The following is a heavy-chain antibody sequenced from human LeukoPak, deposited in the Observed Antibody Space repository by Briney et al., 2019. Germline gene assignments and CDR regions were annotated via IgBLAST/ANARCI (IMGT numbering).Heavy chain of an antibody. CDR3: ARGLPDYGSGSYFFY. Sequence: SETLSLTCAVYGGSFSGYYWSWIRQPPGKGLEWIGEINHSGSTNYNPSLKRRVTISVDTSKNQFSLKLSSVTAADTAVYYCARGLPDYGSGSYFFYWRQGTLVTVSS. CDR1: GGSFSGYY. J-gene: IGHJ4*02. D-gene: IGHD3-10*01. CDR2: INHSGST. V-gene: IGHV4-34*01.